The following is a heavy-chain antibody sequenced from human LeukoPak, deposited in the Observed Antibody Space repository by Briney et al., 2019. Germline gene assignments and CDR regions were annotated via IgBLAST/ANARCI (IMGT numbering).Heavy chain of an antibody. CDR1: GFTFSTYW. CDR3: ARDTRDAAISY. CDR2: IRKDGSDI. J-gene: IGHJ4*02. D-gene: IGHD5-18*01. V-gene: IGHV3-7*01. Sequence: GGSLRLSCAASGFTFSTYWMSWVRQAPGKGLEWVANIRKDGSDIHYVDSVKGRFTISRDNAKNSLYLQMNSLRAEDTAVYYCARDTRDAAISYWGQGTLVTVSS.